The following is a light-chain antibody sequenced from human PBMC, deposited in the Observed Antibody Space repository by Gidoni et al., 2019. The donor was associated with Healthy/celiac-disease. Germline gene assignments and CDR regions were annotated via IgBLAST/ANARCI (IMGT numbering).Light chain of an antibody. J-gene: IGKJ1*01. CDR1: QSVSSSY. CDR2: GAS. V-gene: IGKV3-20*01. Sequence: EIVLTQSPGTLSLSSGERATLSCRASQSVSSSYLAWYQQKPGQAPRLLIYGASSRATGIPDRFSGSGSGTDFTLTISRLEPEDFAVYYCQQYGSSPSFXQXTKVXIK. CDR3: QQYGSSPS.